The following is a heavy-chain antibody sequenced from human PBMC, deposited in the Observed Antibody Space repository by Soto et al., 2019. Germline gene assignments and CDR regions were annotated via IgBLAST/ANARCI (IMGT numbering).Heavy chain of an antibody. J-gene: IGHJ4*02. CDR1: SGTISSSNW. CDR2: INQSGSP. Sequence: SETLSLTCAVSSGTISSSNWWTWVRQPPGKGLEWIGEINQSGSPNYNPSLRSRVTISVDKSKSQFSLKLSSVTAADTAVYYCARGSCTRTSCHHIFDYWGQGTRVTVSS. D-gene: IGHD2-2*01. CDR3: ARGSCTRTSCHHIFDY. V-gene: IGHV4-4*02.